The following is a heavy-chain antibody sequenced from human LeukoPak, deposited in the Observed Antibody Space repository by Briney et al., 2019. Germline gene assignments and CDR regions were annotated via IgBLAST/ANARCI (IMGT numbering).Heavy chain of an antibody. CDR3: ARDDRGGGTNY. CDR1: GYTFTSYD. V-gene: IGHV1-18*01. J-gene: IGHJ4*02. D-gene: IGHD2-15*01. Sequence: GASVKVSCKASGYTFTSYDINWVRQATGQGLEWMGWISAYNGNTNYAQKLQGRVTMTTDTSTSTAYMELRSLRSDDTAVYYCARDDRGGGTNYWGQGTLVTVSS. CDR2: ISAYNGNT.